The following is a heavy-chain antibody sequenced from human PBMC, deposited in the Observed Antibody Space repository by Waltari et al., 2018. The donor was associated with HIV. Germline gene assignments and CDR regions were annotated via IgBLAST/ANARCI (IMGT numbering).Heavy chain of an antibody. CDR1: GYTFTSYG. Sequence: QVQLVQSGAEVKKPGASVKVSCKASGYTFTSYGISWVRQAPGPGLEWMGWISAYNGNTNYAQKLQGRVTMTTDTSTSTAYMELRSLRSDDTAVYYCARDLRPATAPKPNWFDPWGQGTLVTVSS. CDR3: ARDLRPATAPKPNWFDP. CDR2: ISAYNGNT. J-gene: IGHJ5*02. D-gene: IGHD2-21*02. V-gene: IGHV1-18*01.